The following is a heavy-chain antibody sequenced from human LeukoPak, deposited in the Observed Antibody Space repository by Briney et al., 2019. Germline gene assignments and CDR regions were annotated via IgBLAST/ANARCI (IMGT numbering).Heavy chain of an antibody. D-gene: IGHD3-10*01. Sequence: GGSLRLSCAASGFTFSSYAMSWVRQAPGKGLEWVSAISGSGGSTYYADSVKGRFTISRDNSKNTLYLQMNSLRAEDTAVYYCAKLHYGRDGASGFDPWGQGTLVTVSS. V-gene: IGHV3-23*01. J-gene: IGHJ5*02. CDR2: ISGSGGST. CDR3: AKLHYGRDGASGFDP. CDR1: GFTFSSYA.